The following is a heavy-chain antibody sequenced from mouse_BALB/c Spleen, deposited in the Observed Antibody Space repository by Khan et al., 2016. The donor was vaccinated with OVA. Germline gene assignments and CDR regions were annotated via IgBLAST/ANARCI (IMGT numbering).Heavy chain of an antibody. CDR1: GVSLTNYG. V-gene: IGHV2-6-1*01. Sequence: VELVESGPGLVAPSQSLSITCTISGVSLTNYGVHWLRQPPGKGLEWLVVIWSDGSTTYNSALKSRLSISKDNSKSQVFLKMNSLQTDDSAMYYGARQPYYHYYVMDYWGQGTSVTVSS. D-gene: IGHD2-10*01. CDR2: IWSDGST. J-gene: IGHJ4*01. CDR3: ARQPYYHYYVMDY.